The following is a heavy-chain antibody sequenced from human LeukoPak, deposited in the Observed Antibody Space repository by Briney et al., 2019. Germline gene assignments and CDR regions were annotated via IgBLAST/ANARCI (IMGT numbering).Heavy chain of an antibody. CDR3: TTVPISWWLLDY. V-gene: IGHV3-15*01. D-gene: IGHD2-15*01. Sequence: GGSLRLSCAASGFTFINAWMNWVRQAPGKGLEWVGRIKSKTDGGTTDYAAPVKGRFTLSRDDSRNTLYLQMNSLKTEDTAVYYCTTVPISWWLLDYWGQGTLVTVSS. CDR2: IKSKTDGGTT. CDR1: GFTFINAW. J-gene: IGHJ4*02.